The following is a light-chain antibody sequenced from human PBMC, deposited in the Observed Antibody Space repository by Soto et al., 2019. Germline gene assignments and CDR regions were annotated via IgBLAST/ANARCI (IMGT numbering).Light chain of an antibody. J-gene: IGKJ5*01. CDR1: QSVSGN. V-gene: IGKV3-15*01. Sequence: EIVMTQSPATLSVSPGERATLSCRASQSVSGNLAWYQQKPGQAPRLLIYGASTRATGIPARFSGSGSGTDFTLTISSLQSEDFAVYYCQQYNNLPPTFGQGTRLEIK. CDR3: QQYNNLPPT. CDR2: GAS.